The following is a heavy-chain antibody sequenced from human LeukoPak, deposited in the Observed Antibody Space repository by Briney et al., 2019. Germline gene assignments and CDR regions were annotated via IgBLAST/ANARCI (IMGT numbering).Heavy chain of an antibody. D-gene: IGHD2-15*01. CDR1: GGSFSGYY. CDR2: INHSGST. V-gene: IGHV4-34*01. J-gene: IGHJ4*02. CDR3: ARGHPVVAATHWDY. Sequence: KPSETLSLTCAVYGGSFSGYYWSWIRQPPGKGLEWIGEINHSGSTNYNPSLKSRVTISVDTSKNQFSLKLSSVNAADTAVYYCARGHPVVAATHWDYWGQGTLVTVSS.